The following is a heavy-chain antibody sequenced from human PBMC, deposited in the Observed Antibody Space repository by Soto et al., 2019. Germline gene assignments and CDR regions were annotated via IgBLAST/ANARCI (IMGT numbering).Heavy chain of an antibody. V-gene: IGHV3-23*01. Sequence: PGGSLRLSCSASGFIFSDYAMTWVRQTPGKGLEWVSAITSSGSSTYFADSLKGRITISRDNSKNTLSLQMDGLRVEDTAIYYCAKGVEGYVVSSFDSWGQGALVTVSS. J-gene: IGHJ4*02. D-gene: IGHD5-12*01. CDR1: GFIFSDYA. CDR3: AKGVEGYVVSSFDS. CDR2: ITSSGSST.